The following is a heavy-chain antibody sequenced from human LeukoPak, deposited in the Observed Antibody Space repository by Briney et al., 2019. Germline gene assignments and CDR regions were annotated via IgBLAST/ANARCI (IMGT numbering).Heavy chain of an antibody. CDR2: ISGSDGST. CDR3: ARQVSCDTTTCYAGMPPDY. Sequence: GGSLRLSCEASGFTFSNYAMSWVRQAPEKGLEWVSVISGSDGSTYYADSVRGRFTISRDDSGNTLFLQMNSLRAEDTAVYYCARQVSCDTTTCYAGMPPDYWGQGTLVTVSS. D-gene: IGHD2-2*01. CDR1: GFTFSNYA. J-gene: IGHJ4*02. V-gene: IGHV3-23*01.